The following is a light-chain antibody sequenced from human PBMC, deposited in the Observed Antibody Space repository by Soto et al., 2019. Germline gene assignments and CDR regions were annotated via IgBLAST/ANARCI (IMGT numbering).Light chain of an antibody. CDR1: QSVSTNY. CDR2: GAS. V-gene: IGKV3-20*01. CDR3: QQYGSSPPS. Sequence: EIVLTQSPGTLSLSPGERATLSCRASQSVSTNYLAWYQRKPGQAPRLLIYGASSSATDIPNRFSGSGSGTGFTLTITGLEAEDVAVYYCQQYGSSPPSFGQGTKLEL. J-gene: IGKJ1*01.